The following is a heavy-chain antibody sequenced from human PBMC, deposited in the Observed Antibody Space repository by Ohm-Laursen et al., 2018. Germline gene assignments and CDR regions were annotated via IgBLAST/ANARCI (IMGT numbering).Heavy chain of an antibody. D-gene: IGHD5-12*01. CDR2: IYYSGST. J-gene: IGHJ5*02. CDR3: ARGIPRATLDP. Sequence: SDTLSLTWTVSGGSISSYYWSWIRQPPGKGLEWIGYIYYSGSTNYNPSLKSRVTISVDTSKNQFSLKLSSVTAADTAVYYCARGIPRATLDPWGQGTLATVSS. V-gene: IGHV4-59*07. CDR1: GGSISSYY.